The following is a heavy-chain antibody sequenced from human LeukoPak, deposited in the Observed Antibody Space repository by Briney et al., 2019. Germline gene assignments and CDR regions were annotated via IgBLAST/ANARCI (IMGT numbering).Heavy chain of an antibody. D-gene: IGHD6-13*01. V-gene: IGHV4-34*01. CDR1: GGSFSGYY. Sequence: SETLSLTCAVYGGSFSGYYWSWIRQPPGKGLEWIGEINDSGSTNYNSSLKSRVTISVDTSKNQFSLKLSSVTAGDSAVYYWARGRSRRYSSSWYYFDGWGQGVLVTVSS. CDR2: INDSGST. J-gene: IGHJ4*02. CDR3: ARGRSRRYSSSWYYFDG.